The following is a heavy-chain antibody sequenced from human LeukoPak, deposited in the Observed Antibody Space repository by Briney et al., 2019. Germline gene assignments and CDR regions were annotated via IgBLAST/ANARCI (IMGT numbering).Heavy chain of an antibody. CDR2: IYPGDSDT. CDR3: AKVVELATLTGDSYTYSYHMDV. CDR1: GYSFSTYW. D-gene: IGHD5-24*01. J-gene: IGHJ6*03. V-gene: IGHV5-51*01. Sequence: GESLKISCKGSGYSFSTYWIGWVRQMPGKGLEWMGFIYPGDSDTRYSPSFQGQVTISADKYISSAYLQWSSLKASDTAMYYCAKVVELATLTGDSYTYSYHMDVWGKGTAATVSS.